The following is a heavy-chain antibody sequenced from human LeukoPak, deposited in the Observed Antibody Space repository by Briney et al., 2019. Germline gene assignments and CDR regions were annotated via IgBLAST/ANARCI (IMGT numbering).Heavy chain of an antibody. CDR2: IIPILGIA. J-gene: IGHJ4*02. D-gene: IGHD6-19*01. CDR3: ARRAVAGPSFDY. CDR1: GGTFSSYA. Sequence: ASVKASCKASGGTFSSYAISWVRQAPGQGLEWMGRIIPILGIANYAQKFQGRVTITADKSTSTAYMELSSLRSEDTAVYYCARRAVAGPSFDYWGQGTLVTVSS. V-gene: IGHV1-69*04.